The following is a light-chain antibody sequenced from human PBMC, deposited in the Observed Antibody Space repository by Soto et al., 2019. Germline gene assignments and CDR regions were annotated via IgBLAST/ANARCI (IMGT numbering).Light chain of an antibody. CDR1: SADVGGYNF. J-gene: IGLJ1*01. V-gene: IGLV2-8*01. CDR2: EVS. CDR3: ASYAGSQNYV. Sequence: QSVLTQPPSASGSLGQAVTISCTGTSADVGGYNFVSWYQQHPGKAPKLMIFEVSQRPSGVPDRFSGSKSGTTASLTVSELQAEDEADYYCASYAGSQNYVFGTGTKVTVL.